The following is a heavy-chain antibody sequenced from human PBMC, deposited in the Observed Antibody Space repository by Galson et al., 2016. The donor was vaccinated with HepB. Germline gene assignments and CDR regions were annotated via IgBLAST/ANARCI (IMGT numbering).Heavy chain of an antibody. V-gene: IGHV4-31*03. CDR2: IFHTGST. D-gene: IGHD3-22*01. CDR1: GASISSGGNY. CDR3: ARDSPYYYDNSGQRAFDA. Sequence: TLSLTCTVSGASISSGGNYWTWIRHHPGKGLEWIGHIFHTGSTTVNPSLKSRLTLSVDTSENQFSLKLTSVTAADTAVYYCARDSPYYYDNSGQRAFDAWCQGTLVIVSS. J-gene: IGHJ3*01.